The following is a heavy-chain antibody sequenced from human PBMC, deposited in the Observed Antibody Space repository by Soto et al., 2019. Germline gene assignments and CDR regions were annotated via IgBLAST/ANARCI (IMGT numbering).Heavy chain of an antibody. V-gene: IGHV3-30*03. CDR3: ARDFWSVGFQAYMDV. D-gene: IGHD3-3*01. J-gene: IGHJ6*03. CDR1: GFTFSSYG. Sequence: GGSLRLSCAASGFTFSSYGMHWVRQAPGKGLEWVAVISYDGSNKYYADSVKGRFTISRDNSKNTLYLQMNSLRAEDTAVYYCARDFWSVGFQAYMDVWGKGTTVTSP. CDR2: ISYDGSNK.